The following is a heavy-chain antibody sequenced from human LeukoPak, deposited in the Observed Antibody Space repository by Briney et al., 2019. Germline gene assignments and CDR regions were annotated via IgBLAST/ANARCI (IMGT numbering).Heavy chain of an antibody. CDR2: ISYDGSNK. CDR3: ARDFGSGWSPH. Sequence: GGSLRLSCAASGFTFDSYAMSWVRQAPGKGLEWVAVISYDGSNKYYADSVKGRFTISRDNSKNTLYLQMNSLRAEDTAVYYCARDFGSGWSPHWGQGTLVTVSS. CDR1: GFTFDSYA. D-gene: IGHD6-19*01. V-gene: IGHV3-30-3*01. J-gene: IGHJ4*02.